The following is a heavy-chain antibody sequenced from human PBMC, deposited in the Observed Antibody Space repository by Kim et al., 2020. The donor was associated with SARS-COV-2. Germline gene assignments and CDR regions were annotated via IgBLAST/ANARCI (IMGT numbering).Heavy chain of an antibody. J-gene: IGHJ2*01. CDR3: ARGIRTDYYDSSGYYLWYFDL. CDR2: ISSSSSYI. CDR1: GFTFSSYS. D-gene: IGHD3-22*01. Sequence: GGSLRLSCAASGFTFSSYSMNWVRQAPGKGLEWVSSISSSSSYIYYADSVKGRFTISRDNAKNSLYLQMNSLRAEDTAVYYCARGIRTDYYDSSGYYLWYFDLWGRGTLVTVSS. V-gene: IGHV3-21*01.